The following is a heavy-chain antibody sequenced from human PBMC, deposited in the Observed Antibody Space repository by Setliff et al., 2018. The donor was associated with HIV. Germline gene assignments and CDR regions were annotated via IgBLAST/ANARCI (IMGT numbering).Heavy chain of an antibody. CDR3: ARQAYRLNRVRGIVSPHLYYYLDV. Sequence: GGSLRLSCALSGFSVGTNYMNWVRQAPGKGLEWVSVLYSGGSTDYADSVKGRFTISRDNSKNTLYLQMNGRSAEDTAVYYCARQAYRLNRVRGIVSPHLYYYLDVWGKGTTVTVSS. CDR1: GFSVGTNY. J-gene: IGHJ6*03. D-gene: IGHD3-10*01. CDR2: LYSGGST. V-gene: IGHV3-66*04.